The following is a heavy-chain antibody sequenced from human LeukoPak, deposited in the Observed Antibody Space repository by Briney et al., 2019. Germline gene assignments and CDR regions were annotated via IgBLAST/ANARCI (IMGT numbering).Heavy chain of an antibody. CDR3: ARKTYRSGWRVPIDS. Sequence: SVKASCKASGGTFSSYAISWVRQAPGQGLEWMGGIIPIFGTANYAQKFQGRVTITADESTSTAYMELSSLRSEDTAVYYCARKTYRSGWRVPIDSWGRGTLVTVSS. D-gene: IGHD6-19*01. V-gene: IGHV1-69*01. CDR1: GGTFSSYA. J-gene: IGHJ4*02. CDR2: IIPIFGTA.